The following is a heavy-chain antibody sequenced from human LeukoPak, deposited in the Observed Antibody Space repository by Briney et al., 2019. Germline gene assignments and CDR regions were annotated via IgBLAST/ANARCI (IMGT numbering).Heavy chain of an antibody. D-gene: IGHD2-15*01. CDR2: ITSSSSYI. J-gene: IGHJ6*03. Sequence: GGSLRLSCAASGFTFSSYTMNWVRQAPGKGPEWVSSITSSSSYIYYADSVKGRFTISRDNARNSLYLQMNSLRVEDTAVYYCARDRYCGSGGCPMDVWGKGTTVTVSS. CDR1: GFTFSSYT. CDR3: ARDRYCGSGGCPMDV. V-gene: IGHV3-21*01.